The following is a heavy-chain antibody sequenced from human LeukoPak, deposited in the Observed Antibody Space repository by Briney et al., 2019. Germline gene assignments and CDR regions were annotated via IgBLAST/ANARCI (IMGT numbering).Heavy chain of an antibody. CDR1: GASVSTNNVA. CDR2: TYYRSKWYF. Sequence: SQTLSLTCALSGASVSTNNVAWNWIRQSPSRGLEWLGRTYYRSKWYFDYAVSVKSRITINPDTSNNQFSLHLNSATPDDTAVYYCAKEDLGAAYFDFWGQGTLVTVSS. J-gene: IGHJ4*02. V-gene: IGHV6-1*01. CDR3: AKEDLGAAYFDF. D-gene: IGHD3-16*01.